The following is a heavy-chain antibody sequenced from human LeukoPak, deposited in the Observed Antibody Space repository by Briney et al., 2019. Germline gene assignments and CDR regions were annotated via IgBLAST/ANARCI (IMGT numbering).Heavy chain of an antibody. CDR1: GFTFSSYG. J-gene: IGHJ4*02. V-gene: IGHV3-30*03. D-gene: IGHD5-18*01. Sequence: GGSLRLSCAASGFTFSSYGMHWVRQAPGKGLEWVAVISYDGSNKYYADSVKGRFTISRDNSKNTLYLQMNSLRAEDTAVYYCAMGDGYSYGDFDYWGRRTLVTVSS. CDR3: AMGDGYSYGDFDY. CDR2: ISYDGSNK.